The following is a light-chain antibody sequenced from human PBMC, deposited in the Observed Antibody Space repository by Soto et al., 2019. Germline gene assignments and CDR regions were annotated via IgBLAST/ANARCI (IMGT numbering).Light chain of an antibody. CDR2: GAS. J-gene: IGKJ1*01. CDR1: QSVSSSY. Sequence: EVVLTQSPGTLSLTPAERATLSCRASQSVSSSYLAWYQQKPGQAPRLLIYGASSRATGIPDRFSGSGSGTDFTLTISRLEPEDFAVYYCQLYGSSPGTFGQGTKVEIK. V-gene: IGKV3-20*01. CDR3: QLYGSSPGT.